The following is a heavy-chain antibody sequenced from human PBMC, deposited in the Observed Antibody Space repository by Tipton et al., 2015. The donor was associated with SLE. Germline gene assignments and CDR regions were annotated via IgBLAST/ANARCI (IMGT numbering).Heavy chain of an antibody. CDR3: ATPGSVEMTTGHGLDV. Sequence: TLSLTCTVSGGSISSYYWSWIRQPPGKGLEWIGYIYYSGSTNYNPSLKSRVTISGDTSKNQFSLKLSSVTAADTAVYYCATPGSVEMTTGHGLDVWGRGTMVTVSS. CDR1: GGSISSYY. CDR2: IYYSGST. V-gene: IGHV4-59*01. J-gene: IGHJ3*01. D-gene: IGHD1-14*01.